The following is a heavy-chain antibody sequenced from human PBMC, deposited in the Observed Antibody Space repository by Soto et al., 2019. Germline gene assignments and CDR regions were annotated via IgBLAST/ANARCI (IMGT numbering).Heavy chain of an antibody. V-gene: IGHV1-69*13. J-gene: IGHJ4*02. CDR3: ASGPIVVVTAIQFDY. CDR2: IIPIFGTA. D-gene: IGHD2-21*02. CDR1: GGTFSSYA. Sequence: SVKVSCKASGGTFSSYAISWVRQAPGQGLEWMGGIIPIFGTANYAQKFQGRVTITADESTSTAYMELSSLRSEDTAVYYCASGPIVVVTAIQFDYWGQGTLVTVSS.